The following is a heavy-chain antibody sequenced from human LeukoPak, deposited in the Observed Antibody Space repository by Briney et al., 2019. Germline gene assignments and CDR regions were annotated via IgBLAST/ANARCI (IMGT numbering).Heavy chain of an antibody. V-gene: IGHV1-2*02. J-gene: IGHJ5*02. CDR2: INPKNGGT. CDR1: GYTFTGYY. Sequence: GASVKVSCKASGYTFTGYYMHWVRQAPGQGLEWMGWINPKNGGTNYARKFQGRVTMTRDMSISTAYMELSSLRSDDTAVYYCARFYDTSAYYRNNWFDPWGQGTLVTVSS. D-gene: IGHD3-22*01. CDR3: ARFYDTSAYYRNNWFDP.